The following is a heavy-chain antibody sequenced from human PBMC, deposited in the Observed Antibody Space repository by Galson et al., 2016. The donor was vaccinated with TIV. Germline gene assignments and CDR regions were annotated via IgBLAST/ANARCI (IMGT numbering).Heavy chain of an antibody. CDR3: ARTTWFGELAFDS. V-gene: IGHV4-30-4*08. Sequence: LVKPTQTLTLTCSFSGFSLNTDGMCVNWIRQPPGKGLECIGYVHYSGNTDYNPSLRSRRTISVDTSKNQFSLNLRSVTAADTAMYFCARTTWFGELAFDSWGQGTLVTVSS. D-gene: IGHD3-10*01. CDR1: GFSLNTDGMC. J-gene: IGHJ4*02. CDR2: VHYSGNT.